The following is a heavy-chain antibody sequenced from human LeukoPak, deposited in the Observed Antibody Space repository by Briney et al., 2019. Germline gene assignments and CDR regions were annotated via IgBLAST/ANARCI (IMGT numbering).Heavy chain of an antibody. CDR3: AKVRYYYASGIVY. CDR1: GFTFSSYA. D-gene: IGHD3-10*01. V-gene: IGHV3-23*01. J-gene: IGHJ4*02. CDR2: ISGST. Sequence: GGSLRLSCSASGFTFSSYAMNWVRQAPGKGLEWVSAISGSTYYADSVKGRFTISRDNSKNTLYLQMNSLRAEDTAVYYCAKVRYYYASGIVYWGQGTLVTVSS.